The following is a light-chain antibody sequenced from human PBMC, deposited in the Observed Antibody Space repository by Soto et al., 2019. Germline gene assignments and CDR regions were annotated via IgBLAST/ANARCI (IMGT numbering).Light chain of an antibody. V-gene: IGKV3-15*01. CDR2: GAF. CDR1: QSVSYN. J-gene: IGKJ4*01. CDR3: QQYKNWPQLT. Sequence: EIVMTQSPATLSVSPGETATLSCRASQSVSYNLAWYQQKPGQGPRLLIYGAFTRATGIPARFSGSGSGTEFTLTISGLQSEDFALYYCQQYKNWPQLTFGGGTKVEIK.